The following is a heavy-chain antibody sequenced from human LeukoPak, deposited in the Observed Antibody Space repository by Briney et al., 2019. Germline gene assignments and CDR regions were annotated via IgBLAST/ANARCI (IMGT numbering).Heavy chain of an antibody. CDR2: IKGKTDGGTT. J-gene: IGHJ4*02. CDR3: TAGRGITDFDN. CDR1: GITFRKAW. D-gene: IGHD1-14*01. V-gene: IGHV3-15*01. Sequence: GGSLRLPCAAPGITFRKAWMSRVRQAPGKGLEWVGRIKGKTDGGTTDHAAPVKHRFTLSRDDSKDMLYLQMYSLKSDDTAVYYCTAGRGITDFDNWGQGTQVTVSP.